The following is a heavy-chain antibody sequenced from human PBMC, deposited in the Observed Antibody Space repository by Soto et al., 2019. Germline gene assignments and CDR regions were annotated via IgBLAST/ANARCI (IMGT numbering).Heavy chain of an antibody. J-gene: IGHJ3*02. Sequence: PSETLSLTCTVSGGSVTSYYWSWIRQPPGKGLEWIGSIYYSGSTYYNPSLKSRVTISVDTSKNQLSLKLSSVTAADTAVYYCARGVYYSGDDYGAFDIWGQGTMVTVSS. CDR1: GGSVTSYY. CDR3: ARGVYYSGDDYGAFDI. CDR2: IYYSGST. V-gene: IGHV4-59*05. D-gene: IGHD5-12*01.